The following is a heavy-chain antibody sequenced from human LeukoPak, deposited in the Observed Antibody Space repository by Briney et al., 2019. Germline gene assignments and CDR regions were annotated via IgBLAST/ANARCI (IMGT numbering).Heavy chain of an antibody. D-gene: IGHD5-12*01. J-gene: IGHJ4*02. V-gene: IGHV3-20*04. Sequence: PGGSLRLSCTASGFIFDDYGMTWVRQAPGKGLEWVSGINWNGGSTGYADSVKGRFIISRDNAKNSLYLQMNSLRAEDTALYYCARGSEYSSYDFGSSVSKGDYWGQGTLVTVSS. CDR3: ARGSEYSSYDFGSSVSKGDY. CDR2: INWNGGST. CDR1: GFIFDDYG.